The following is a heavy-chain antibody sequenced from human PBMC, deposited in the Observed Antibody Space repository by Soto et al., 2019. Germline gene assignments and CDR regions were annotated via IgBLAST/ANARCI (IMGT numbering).Heavy chain of an antibody. CDR1: GFSLSTSGMC. Sequence: SGTTLVNPTQPLTLTCTFSGFSLSTSGMCVSWIRQPPGKALEWLALIDWDDDKYYSTSLKTRLTISKDTSKNQVVLTMTNMDPVDTATYYCARTHYYDSSGYYSRSFDYWGQGTLVTVSS. CDR3: ARTHYYDSSGYYSRSFDY. D-gene: IGHD3-22*01. CDR2: IDWDDDK. J-gene: IGHJ4*02. V-gene: IGHV2-70*01.